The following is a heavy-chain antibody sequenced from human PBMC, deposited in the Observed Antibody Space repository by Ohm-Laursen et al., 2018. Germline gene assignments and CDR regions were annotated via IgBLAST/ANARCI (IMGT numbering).Heavy chain of an antibody. CDR1: GFTFSSHS. J-gene: IGHJ4*02. D-gene: IGHD6-13*01. V-gene: IGHV3-21*01. CDR3: AKSSSSYYIDY. Sequence: SLRLSCTASGFTFSSHSMNWVRQAPGKGLEWVSAITSSSTYIYYADSVRGRFTISRDNAKNSLYLQMNSLRAEDTAVYYCAKSSSSYYIDYWGQGTLVTVSS. CDR2: ITSSSTYI.